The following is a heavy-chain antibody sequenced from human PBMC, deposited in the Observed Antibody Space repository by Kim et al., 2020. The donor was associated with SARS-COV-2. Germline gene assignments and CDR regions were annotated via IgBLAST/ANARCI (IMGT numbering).Heavy chain of an antibody. V-gene: IGHV4-61*02. CDR3: AKGSGAFYYYGMDV. CDR2: IYTSGST. CDR1: GGSISSGSYY. D-gene: IGHD1-26*01. Sequence: SETLSLTCTVSGGSISSGSYYWSWIRQPAGKGLEWIGRIYTSGSTNYNPSLKSRVTISVDTSKNQFSLKLSSVTAADMAVYYCAKGSGAFYYYGMDVWGQGTTVTVSS. J-gene: IGHJ6*02.